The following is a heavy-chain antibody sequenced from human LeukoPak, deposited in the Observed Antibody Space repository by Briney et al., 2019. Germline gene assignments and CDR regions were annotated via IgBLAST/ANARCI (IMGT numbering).Heavy chain of an antibody. CDR3: ARAIIVGVSPSFDP. CDR2: IYYSGST. V-gene: IGHV4-31*03. Sequence: PSETLSLTCTVSGGFISSGGYYWSWIRQHPGKGLEWIGYIYYSGSTYYNPSLKSRVTISVDTSKNQFSLKLSSVTAADTAVYYCARAIIVGVSPSFDPWGQGTLVTVSS. CDR1: GGFISSGGYY. D-gene: IGHD3-10*01. J-gene: IGHJ5*02.